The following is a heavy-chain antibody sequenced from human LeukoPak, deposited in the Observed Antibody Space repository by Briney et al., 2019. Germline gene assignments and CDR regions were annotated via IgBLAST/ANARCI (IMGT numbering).Heavy chain of an antibody. CDR1: GGSISSGGYY. Sequence: SETLSLTCTVSGGSISSGGYYWSWIRQHPGKGLEWIGYINYSGSTYYNPSLKSRVTISVDTSKNQFSLKLSSVTAADTAVYYCASTRRRLDAFDIWGQGTMVTVSS. J-gene: IGHJ3*02. CDR3: ASTRRRLDAFDI. V-gene: IGHV4-31*03. CDR2: INYSGST.